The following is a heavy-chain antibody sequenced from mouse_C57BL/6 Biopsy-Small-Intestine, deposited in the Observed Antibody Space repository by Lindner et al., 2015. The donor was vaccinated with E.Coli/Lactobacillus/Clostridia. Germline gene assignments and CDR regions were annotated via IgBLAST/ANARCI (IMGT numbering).Heavy chain of an antibody. D-gene: IGHD2-4*01. V-gene: IGHV9-3*02. CDR2: IDTNTGNP. CDR1: GYTFTNYL. J-gene: IGHJ1*01. CDR3: ARDMNDFWSRYYMSEGKKYYYDMDV. Sequence: VKVSCKASGYTFTNYLMHWVRQAPGQGLEWMGWIDTNTGNPTYAQGFTGRFVFSLDTSVSTAYLQISSLKAEDTAVYYCARDMNDFWSRYYMSEGKKYYYDMDVWGQGTKVTVSS.